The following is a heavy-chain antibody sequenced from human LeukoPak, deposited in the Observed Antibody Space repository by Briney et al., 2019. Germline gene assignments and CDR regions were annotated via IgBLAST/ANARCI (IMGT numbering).Heavy chain of an antibody. CDR2: IYSGGSI. CDR1: GFTVSSNY. D-gene: IGHD5-12*01. Sequence: PGGSLRLSCAASGFTVSSNYMSWVRQAPGKGLEWVSVIYSGGSIYYADSVKGRFTISRDNSKNTLYLQMNSLRAEDTAVYYCARGWVNSGYLPSFDYWGQGTLVTVSS. CDR3: ARGWVNSGYLPSFDY. J-gene: IGHJ4*02. V-gene: IGHV3-66*01.